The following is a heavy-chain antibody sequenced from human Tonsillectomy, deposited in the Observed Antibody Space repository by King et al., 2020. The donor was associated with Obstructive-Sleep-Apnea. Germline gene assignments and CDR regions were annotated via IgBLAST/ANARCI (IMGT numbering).Heavy chain of an antibody. Sequence: QLVQSGGGVVQPGRSLRLSCAASGFTFSSYAMHWVRQAPGKGLEWVAIISYDGSNKYYADSVTGRFTISRDNSKNTLYLQMNSLRPEDTAVYYFASPTTRGSGSYTYFDYWGQGTLVTVSS. J-gene: IGHJ4*02. CDR1: GFTFSSYA. CDR3: ASPTTRGSGSYTYFDY. CDR2: ISYDGSNK. D-gene: IGHD3-10*01. V-gene: IGHV3-30*04.